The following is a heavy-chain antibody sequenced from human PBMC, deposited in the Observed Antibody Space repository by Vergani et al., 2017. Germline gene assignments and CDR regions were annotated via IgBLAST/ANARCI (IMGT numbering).Heavy chain of an antibody. D-gene: IGHD1-26*01. V-gene: IGHV3-49*03. CDR3: AKDGIGPVGATLRGVYYFDY. CDR1: GFTFGDYA. J-gene: IGHJ4*02. Sequence: EVQLVESGGGLVQPGRSLRLSCTASGFTFGDYAMSWFRQAPGKGLEWVGFIRSKAYGGTTEYAASVKGRFTISRDDSKSIAYLQMNSLRAEDTAVYYCAKDGIGPVGATLRGVYYFDYWGQGTLVTVSS. CDR2: IRSKAYGGTT.